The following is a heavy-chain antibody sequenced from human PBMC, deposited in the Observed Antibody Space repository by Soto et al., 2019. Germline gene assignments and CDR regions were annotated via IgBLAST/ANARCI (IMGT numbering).Heavy chain of an antibody. V-gene: IGHV3-72*01. J-gene: IGHJ4*02. D-gene: IGHD3-16*01. Sequence: EVQLVESGGGLVQPGGSLRLSCAASGFTFSEYYMDWVRQAPGKGLEWVGRSKNKVSGYATEYAASVKGRFTISRDDSKNSLYLQMNSMKSEDTAVYYCASAITCGGVRDYWGQGPLVTVSS. CDR3: ASAITCGGVRDY. CDR1: GFTFSEYY. CDR2: SKNKVSGYAT.